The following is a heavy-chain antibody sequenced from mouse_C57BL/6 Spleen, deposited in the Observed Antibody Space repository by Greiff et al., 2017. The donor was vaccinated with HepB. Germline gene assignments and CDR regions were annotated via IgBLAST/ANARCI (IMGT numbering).Heavy chain of an antibody. Sequence: EVQLQESGPELVKPGASVKLSCKASGYSFTDYNMNWVQQSTGKSLEWIGVINPNYGTTSYNQKFTGKATLTVDQSSSTAYMQLNSLISEDSAVYYCARRGYGSQYYFDYWGQGTTLTVSS. J-gene: IGHJ2*01. D-gene: IGHD1-1*01. CDR1: GYSFTDYN. CDR2: INPNYGTT. CDR3: ARRGYGSQYYFDY. V-gene: IGHV1-39*01.